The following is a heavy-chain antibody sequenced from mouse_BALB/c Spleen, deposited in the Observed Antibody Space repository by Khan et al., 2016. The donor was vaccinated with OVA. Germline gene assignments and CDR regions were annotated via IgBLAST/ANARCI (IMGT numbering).Heavy chain of an antibody. CDR2: INPSSGYT. CDR3: VRSPIPPYHFDY. CDR1: GYTFTNYT. J-gene: IGHJ2*01. V-gene: IGHV1-4*01. Sequence: QVQLQQSGAELARPGASVKMSCKASGYTFTNYTIHWVKQRPGQGLEWIGYINPSSGYTNSNQNYNDKATLTTDRSSSTAYMQLSWLTSDDSAVDYCVRSPIPPYHFDYWGQGTTLTVSS.